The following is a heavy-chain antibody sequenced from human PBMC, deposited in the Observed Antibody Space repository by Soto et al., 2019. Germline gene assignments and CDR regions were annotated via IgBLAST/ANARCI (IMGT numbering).Heavy chain of an antibody. J-gene: IGHJ4*02. CDR1: C. D-gene: IGHD3-10*01. V-gene: IGHV4-34*01. CDR2: INHSGST. CDR3: ARGRTYYYGSGSSYDAY. Sequence: CWSWIRQPQEKGLEWIGEINHSGSTNYNPSLKSRVTISVDTSKNQFSLKLSSVTAADTAVYYCARGRTYYYGSGSSYDAYLGKRTLVTVSS.